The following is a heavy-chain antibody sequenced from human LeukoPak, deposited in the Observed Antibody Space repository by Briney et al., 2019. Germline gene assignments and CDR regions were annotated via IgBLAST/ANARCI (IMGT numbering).Heavy chain of an antibody. CDR2: IYHSGST. CDR3: ARGGIVVVPAALYYYYMDV. D-gene: IGHD2-2*01. Sequence: SETLSLTCTVSGGSISSGGYYWSWIRQPPGTGLEWIGYIYHSGSTYYNPSLKSRVTISVDTSKNQFSLKLSSVTAADTAVYYCARGGIVVVPAALYYYYMDVWGKGTTVTVSS. CDR1: GGSISSGGYY. J-gene: IGHJ6*03. V-gene: IGHV4-30-2*01.